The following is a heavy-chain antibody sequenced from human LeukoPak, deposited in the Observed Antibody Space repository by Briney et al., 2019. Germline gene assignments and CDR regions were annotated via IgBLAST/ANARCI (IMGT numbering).Heavy chain of an antibody. J-gene: IGHJ4*02. CDR3: ARGRYYDFVWGSYRQETFDY. D-gene: IGHD3-16*02. CDR2: ISYDGSNK. CDR1: GFTFSSYA. V-gene: IGHV3-30-3*01. Sequence: GGSLRLSCAASGFTFSSYAMHWVRQAPGKGLEWVAVISYDGSNKYYADSVKGRFTISRDNSKNTLYLQMNSLRAEDTAVYYCARGRYYDFVWGSYRQETFDYWGQGTLVTVFS.